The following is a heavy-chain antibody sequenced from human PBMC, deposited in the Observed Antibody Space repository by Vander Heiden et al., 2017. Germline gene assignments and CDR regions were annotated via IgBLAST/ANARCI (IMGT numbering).Heavy chain of an antibody. CDR1: GYMFARYY. Sequence: QVQLVQSGAEVKKTGASVRISCKASGYMFARYYIHWVRQAPGNGLEWLGIVHASGGGTAYAEKFQGRITMTREMSTSTVYMELTGLKSQDTAVYYCARNQQAYSGGDSLMDSWGQGTLVTVSS. CDR2: VHASGGGT. D-gene: IGHD2-21*02. CDR3: ARNQQAYSGGDSLMDS. V-gene: IGHV1-46*01. J-gene: IGHJ4*02.